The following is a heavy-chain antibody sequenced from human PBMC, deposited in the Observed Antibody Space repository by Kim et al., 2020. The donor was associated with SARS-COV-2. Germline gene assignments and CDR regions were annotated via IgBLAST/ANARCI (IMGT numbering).Heavy chain of an antibody. CDR1: GFTFSSYG. CDR3: AREPHYSSSWYGHYYYGMDV. Sequence: GGSRRLSCAASGFTFSSYGMHWVRQAPGKGLEWVAVIWYDGSNKYYADSVKGRFSISRDNSKNTLYLQMNSLRAEDTAVYYCAREPHYSSSWYGHYYYGMDVWGQGTTVTVSS. J-gene: IGHJ6*02. D-gene: IGHD6-13*01. CDR2: IWYDGSNK. V-gene: IGHV3-33*01.